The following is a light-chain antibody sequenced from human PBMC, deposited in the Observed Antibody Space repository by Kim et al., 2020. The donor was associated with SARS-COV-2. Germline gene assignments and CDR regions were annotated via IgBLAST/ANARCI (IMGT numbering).Light chain of an antibody. V-gene: IGLV1-51*01. J-gene: IGLJ3*02. Sequence: QSVLTQPPSVSAALGQKVIISCSGSNSNIGKSFVSWYQQLPGTAPKLLIYDNSMRPSGIPDRFSGSKSGTSATLGITGLQTGDEADYYCGTWDNSLHVWMFGGGTQLTVL. CDR3: GTWDNSLHVWM. CDR2: DNS. CDR1: NSNIGKSF.